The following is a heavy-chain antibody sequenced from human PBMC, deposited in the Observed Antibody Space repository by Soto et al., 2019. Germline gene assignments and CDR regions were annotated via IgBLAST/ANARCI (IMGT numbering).Heavy chain of an antibody. J-gene: IGHJ3*02. CDR2: ISGSGGST. CDR1: GFTFSSYA. Sequence: PGGSLRLSCAASGFTFSSYAMSWVRQAPGKGLEWVSAISGSGGSTYYADSVKGRFTTSRDNSKNTLYLQMNSLRAEDTAVYYCAKDRYYDSSGLDAFDIWGQGTMVTVSS. V-gene: IGHV3-23*01. CDR3: AKDRYYDSSGLDAFDI. D-gene: IGHD3-22*01.